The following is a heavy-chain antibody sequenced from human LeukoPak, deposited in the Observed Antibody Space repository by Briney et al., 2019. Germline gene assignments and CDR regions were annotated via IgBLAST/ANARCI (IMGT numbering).Heavy chain of an antibody. CDR1: GITLSNYG. CDR2: LSGSGGGT. Sequence: GGSLSLSCAVSGITLSNYGMSWVRQAPGKGLEWVAGLSGSGGGTNYADSVQGRFTISRDNPKNTLYLQMNSLRAEDTAVYFCAKRGVVIRVFLVGFHKEAYYFDSWGQGALVTVSS. V-gene: IGHV3-23*01. CDR3: AKRGVVIRVFLVGFHKEAYYFDS. D-gene: IGHD3-10*01. J-gene: IGHJ4*02.